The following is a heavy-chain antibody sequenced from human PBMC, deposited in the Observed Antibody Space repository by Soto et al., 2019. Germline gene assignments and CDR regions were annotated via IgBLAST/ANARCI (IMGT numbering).Heavy chain of an antibody. Sequence: PGGSLRLSCEASGFTFNIFAMGWVRQAPGQGLEWVSGISGSGESTYYADSVKGRFTISRDDSKNTVYLQLSSLRAEDTAVYYCAKDWGITMIPGRSRLSVIWGPGTL. D-gene: IGHD3-22*01. J-gene: IGHJ3*02. CDR3: AKDWGITMIPGRSRLSVI. CDR2: ISGSGEST. CDR1: GFTFNIFA. V-gene: IGHV3-23*01.